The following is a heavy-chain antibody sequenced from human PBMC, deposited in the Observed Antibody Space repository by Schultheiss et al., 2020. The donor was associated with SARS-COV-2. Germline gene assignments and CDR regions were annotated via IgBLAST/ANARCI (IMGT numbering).Heavy chain of an antibody. V-gene: IGHV3-30*04. J-gene: IGHJ4*02. CDR2: ISYDGSNK. CDR3: ARSVVVVAATDY. CDR1: GFTFSSYA. Sequence: GGSLRLSCAASGFTFSSYAMHWVRQAPGKGLEWVAVISYDGSNKYYADSVKGRFTISRDNSKNTLYLQMNSLRAEDTAVYYCARSVVVVAATDYWGQGTLVTVSS. D-gene: IGHD2-15*01.